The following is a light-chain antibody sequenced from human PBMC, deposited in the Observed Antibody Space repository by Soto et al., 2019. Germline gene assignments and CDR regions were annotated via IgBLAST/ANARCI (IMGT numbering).Light chain of an antibody. V-gene: IGLV1-40*01. CDR3: QSYDSSLSVV. Sequence: QSVLTQPPSVSGAPGQRVTISCTGSSSNIGAGYDVHWYQHLPGTAPKLLIYGNTNRPSGVPDRFSGSTSGSSASLAITGLQDEDEADYYCQSYDSSLSVVFGGGTKLTVL. CDR1: SSNIGAGYD. J-gene: IGLJ2*01. CDR2: GNT.